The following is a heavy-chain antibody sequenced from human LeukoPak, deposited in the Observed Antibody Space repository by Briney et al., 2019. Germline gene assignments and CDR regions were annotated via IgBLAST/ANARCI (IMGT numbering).Heavy chain of an antibody. CDR2: ISYDGSNE. CDR1: GFTFSDYG. Sequence: GRSLRLSCAASGFTFSDYGMHWVRQAPGKGLEWVAVISYDGSNEYYADSVKGRFTVSRDNSKNTLYVQMNSLRAEDTAVYHCAKSHLVGAPPCLDFWGQGTLVSVSS. D-gene: IGHD1-26*01. J-gene: IGHJ4*02. CDR3: AKSHLVGAPPCLDF. V-gene: IGHV3-30*18.